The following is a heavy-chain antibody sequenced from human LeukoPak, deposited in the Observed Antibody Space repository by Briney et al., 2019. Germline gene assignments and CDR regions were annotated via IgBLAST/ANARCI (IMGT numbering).Heavy chain of an antibody. CDR1: GYTFTGYY. CDR2: INPNSGGT. Sequence: GASVKVSCKASGYTFTGYYMHWVRQAPGQGLEWMGRINPNSGGTNYAQKFQGRVTMTRDTSISTAYMELRSLRSDDTAVYYCARSESDYVWGSYRPIDYWGQGTLATVSS. J-gene: IGHJ4*02. CDR3: ARSESDYVWGSYRPIDY. V-gene: IGHV1-2*06. D-gene: IGHD3-16*02.